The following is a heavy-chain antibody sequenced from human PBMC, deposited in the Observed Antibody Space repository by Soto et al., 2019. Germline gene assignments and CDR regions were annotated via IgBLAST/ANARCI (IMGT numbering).Heavy chain of an antibody. D-gene: IGHD1-26*01. Sequence: QEQLVQSGAEVKKPGASVTVSCKASGYTFTVYYLHWVRQAPGQGPEWMGWINPVSGGTIYSQKFVGRVTMTRDTSINTVYMDLSGLRSDDTAVYYCARDDSGRLKSAFYLWGQGTMVTVSS. CDR1: GYTFTVYY. CDR2: INPVSGGT. J-gene: IGHJ3*01. V-gene: IGHV1-2*02. CDR3: ARDDSGRLKSAFYL.